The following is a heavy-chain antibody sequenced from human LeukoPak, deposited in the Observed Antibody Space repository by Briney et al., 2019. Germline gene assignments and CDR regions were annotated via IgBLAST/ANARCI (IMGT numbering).Heavy chain of an antibody. D-gene: IGHD3-10*01. Sequence: GGSLRLSCAASRLTVYTNYMNWVRQAPGKGLEWLSVITSGGSTYYADSVKGRFNISRDNSKNTLYLQMNSLRVEDTAVYYCATAGSSELLWDYAMDVWGQGTTVTVSS. CDR2: ITSGGST. V-gene: IGHV3-53*05. CDR1: RLTVYTNY. CDR3: ATAGSSELLWDYAMDV. J-gene: IGHJ6*02.